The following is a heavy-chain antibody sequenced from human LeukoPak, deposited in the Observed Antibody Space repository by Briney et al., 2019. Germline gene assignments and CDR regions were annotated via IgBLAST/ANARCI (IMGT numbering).Heavy chain of an antibody. J-gene: IGHJ4*02. CDR2: IYTSGST. CDR3: ARATTAYCTGGICPNFDY. Sequence: SETLSLTCTVSGGSISSYYWSRIRQPAGRGLEWIGRIYTSGSTNYNPSLKSRVTMSVDTSKNQFSLKLSSVTAADTAVYYCARATTAYCTGGICPNFDYWGQGTLVTVSS. V-gene: IGHV4-4*07. CDR1: GGSISSYY. D-gene: IGHD2-8*02.